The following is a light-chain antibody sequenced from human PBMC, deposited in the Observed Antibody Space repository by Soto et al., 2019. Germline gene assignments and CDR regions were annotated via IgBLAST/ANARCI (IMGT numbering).Light chain of an antibody. CDR3: LLDSGAAVV. CDR2: STT. Sequence: QAVVTQAPSLTVSPGGTVTLTCASSTGPVTSDYYPNWFQQKPGQAPMALIYSTTKKHYCTPARFSGSLIGGNAALILSGVDPEDEADYYCLLDSGAAVVFGGGTKLTVL. J-gene: IGLJ2*01. V-gene: IGLV7-43*01. CDR1: TGPVTSDYY.